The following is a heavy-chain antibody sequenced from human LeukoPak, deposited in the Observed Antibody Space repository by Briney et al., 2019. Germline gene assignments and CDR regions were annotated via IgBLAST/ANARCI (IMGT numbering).Heavy chain of an antibody. CDR2: IKSKTHGRTP. D-gene: IGHD3-9*01. Sequence: PGGSLRLSCAASGLTFSKAWMSWVRHARGKGLEWVGRIKSKTHGRTPHYAAPMQDIFTISRDDSKNTLYLQMNRLKTEDTAVYYCTTGLGNDILTGYSDWGQGTLVTVSS. CDR3: TTGLGNDILTGYSD. CDR1: GLTFSKAW. J-gene: IGHJ4*02. V-gene: IGHV3-15*01.